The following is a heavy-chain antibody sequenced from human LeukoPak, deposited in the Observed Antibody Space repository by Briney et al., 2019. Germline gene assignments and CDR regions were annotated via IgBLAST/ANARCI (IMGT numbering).Heavy chain of an antibody. Sequence: SETLSLTCTVSGGSVSSGSYYWSWIRQPPGKGLEWIGYIYYSGSTNYNPSLKSRVTISVDTSKNQFSLKLSSVTAADTAVYYCARDREYSGSYYFDYWGQGTLDTVSS. J-gene: IGHJ4*02. CDR3: ARDREYSGSYYFDY. CDR2: IYYSGST. V-gene: IGHV4-61*01. D-gene: IGHD1-26*01. CDR1: GGSVSSGSYY.